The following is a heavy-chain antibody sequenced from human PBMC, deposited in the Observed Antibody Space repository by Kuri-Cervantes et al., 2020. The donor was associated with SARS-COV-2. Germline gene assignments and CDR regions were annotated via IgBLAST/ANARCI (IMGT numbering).Heavy chain of an antibody. V-gene: IGHV1-46*01. D-gene: IGHD2-8*01. Sequence: ASVKVSCKAFGYSFSDHYMYWVRQAPGQGLEWMGIINPSGSGTRYPQRFQDRISMTRDTSTSTVYMELSSLTSEDTAIYYCARDGGYCSNGVCRGEDLDYWGQGTLVTVSS. CDR1: GYSFSDHY. CDR3: ARDGGYCSNGVCRGEDLDY. CDR2: INPSGSGT. J-gene: IGHJ4*02.